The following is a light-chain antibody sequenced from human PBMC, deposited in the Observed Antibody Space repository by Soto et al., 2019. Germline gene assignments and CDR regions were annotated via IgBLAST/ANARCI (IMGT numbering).Light chain of an antibody. V-gene: IGKV1-33*01. CDR1: RDIDNY. Sequence: DIQMTQSPSSLSASVGDRVTITCQARRDIDNYLNWYQQKPGKAPNLLIYDASNLETGVPLRFTGSRSGTPFTLTISCLQPEEIGTYYSREYDNRPFTFGPGTKLAIK. J-gene: IGKJ2*01. CDR2: DAS. CDR3: REYDNRPFT.